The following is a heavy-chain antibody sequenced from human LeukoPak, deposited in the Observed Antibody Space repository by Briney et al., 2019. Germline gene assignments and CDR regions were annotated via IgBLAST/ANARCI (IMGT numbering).Heavy chain of an antibody. V-gene: IGHV3-23*01. J-gene: IGHJ4*02. CDR2: INPSGVNT. CDR3: ATTKQARRYFDY. D-gene: IGHD1-1*01. CDR1: GFTFSSNP. Sequence: GGSLRLSRAGSGFTFSSNPLSWVRQAPGKGLEWVSAINPSGVNTYFADSVRGRFTISRDNSKNTLYLQMNTLRAEDTAVYYCATTKQARRYFDYWGQGTLVTVSS.